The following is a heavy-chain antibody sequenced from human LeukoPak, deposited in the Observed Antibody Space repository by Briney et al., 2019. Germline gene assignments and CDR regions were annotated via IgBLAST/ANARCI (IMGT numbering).Heavy chain of an antibody. Sequence: PGGSLRLSCAASGFTFDDYGMSWVRQAPGKGLEWVSGINWNGGSTGYADSLKGRFTISRDNAKNSLYLQMNSLRAEDTALYYCASTVTINYDYYYYYMDVWGKGTTVTVSS. D-gene: IGHD4-11*01. J-gene: IGHJ6*03. CDR3: ASTVTINYDYYYYYMDV. CDR2: INWNGGST. CDR1: GFTFDDYG. V-gene: IGHV3-20*04.